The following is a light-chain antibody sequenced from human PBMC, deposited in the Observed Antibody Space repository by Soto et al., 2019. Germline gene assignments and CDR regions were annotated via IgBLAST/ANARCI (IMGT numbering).Light chain of an antibody. CDR1: SSDVGGYNY. Sequence: QSALTQPASVSGSPGQSITISCTGTSSDVGGYNYVSWYQQNPGKAPKLMIYDVSNRPSGVSNRFSGSKSGNTASLTISGLQADDEADYYCSSYTSSSTLVFGGGTKRTVL. CDR3: SSYTSSSTLV. CDR2: DVS. V-gene: IGLV2-14*01. J-gene: IGLJ2*01.